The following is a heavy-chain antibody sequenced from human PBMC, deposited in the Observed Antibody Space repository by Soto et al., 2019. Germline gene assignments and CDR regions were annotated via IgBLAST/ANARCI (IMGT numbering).Heavy chain of an antibody. V-gene: IGHV3-30*18. CDR1: GFTFSSYG. CDR2: ISYDGSNK. CDR3: AKGRAHISWQWLVSAAFDI. D-gene: IGHD6-19*01. J-gene: IGHJ3*02. Sequence: QVQLVESGGGVVQPGRSLRLSCAASGFTFSSYGMHWVRQAPGKGLEWVAVISYDGSNKYYADSVKGRFTISRDNSKITLYLQMNSLRAEDTAVYYCAKGRAHISWQWLVSAAFDIWGQGTMVTVSS.